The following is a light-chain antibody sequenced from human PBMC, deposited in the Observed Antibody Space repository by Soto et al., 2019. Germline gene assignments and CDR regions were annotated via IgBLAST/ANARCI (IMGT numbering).Light chain of an antibody. Sequence: QSALTQPASASRSPGQSITISSTGTSSDVGGYNYVSLYQQHPGKAPKLMIYDVSKRPSGVSNRFSGSKSGNTASLTISGLQSEDEADYYCSSYTSSSTLYVFGTGTKLTVL. V-gene: IGLV2-14*01. J-gene: IGLJ1*01. CDR3: SSYTSSSTLYV. CDR2: DVS. CDR1: SSDVGGYNY.